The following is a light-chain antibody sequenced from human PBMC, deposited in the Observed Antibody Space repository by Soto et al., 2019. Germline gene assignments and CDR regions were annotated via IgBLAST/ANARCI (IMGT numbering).Light chain of an antibody. CDR3: SSYTSSSAPYV. V-gene: IGLV2-14*01. CDR2: EVS. Sequence: QSVLTQPASVSGSPGQSITISCTGTSSDVGGYNYVSWYQQHPGKAPELMIYEVSNRPSGVSDRFSGSKSGNTASLIIFGLQAEDEADYYRSSYTSSSAPYVFGTGTKSPS. J-gene: IGLJ1*01. CDR1: SSDVGGYNY.